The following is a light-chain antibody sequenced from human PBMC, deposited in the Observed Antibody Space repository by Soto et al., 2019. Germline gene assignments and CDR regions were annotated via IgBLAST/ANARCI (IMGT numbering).Light chain of an antibody. CDR2: GAS. CDR3: QQYSDWRPQ. J-gene: IGKJ1*01. V-gene: IGKV3-15*01. Sequence: EIVMTQSPATLSVSPGERATLFCRASHSVSGSLAWYQQKPGQAPRLLIHGASTRATGIPARFSGSGSGTEFTLTISSLQSEDFAVYYCQQYSDWRPQFGQGTKVEIK. CDR1: HSVSGS.